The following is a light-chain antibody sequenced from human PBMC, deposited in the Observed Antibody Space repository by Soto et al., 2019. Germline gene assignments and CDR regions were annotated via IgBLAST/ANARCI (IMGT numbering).Light chain of an antibody. J-gene: IGKJ1*01. CDR3: QQSYTTPPT. CDR2: AAS. Sequence: DIQMTQSPSSLSASVGDRVTITCRASQSIDSYLNWYQQQPGKAPKLLIYAASSLQSGVPSSFSGSGSGTDFTLTISSLQPADFATYYCQQSYTTPPTFGQGTTVEIK. CDR1: QSIDSY. V-gene: IGKV1-39*01.